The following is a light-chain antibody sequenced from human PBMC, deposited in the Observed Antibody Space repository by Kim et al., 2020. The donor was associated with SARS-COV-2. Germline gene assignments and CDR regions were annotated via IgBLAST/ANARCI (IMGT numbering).Light chain of an antibody. V-gene: IGKV3-20*01. J-gene: IGKJ1*01. CDR3: QQYGSSPGT. CDR2: GAS. CDR1: QSISSNY. Sequence: SPGESATLSCRASQSISSNYLAWYQHKPRQPPRLLIYGASSRATGIPDRISGSGSGTDFTLTISRLEPEDFAVYYCQQYGSSPGTFGQGTKVDIK.